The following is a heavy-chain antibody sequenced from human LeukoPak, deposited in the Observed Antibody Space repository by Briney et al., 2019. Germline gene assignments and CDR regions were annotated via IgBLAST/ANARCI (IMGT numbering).Heavy chain of an antibody. CDR2: ISSSSSTI. CDR1: GFTFSSYS. V-gene: IGHV3-48*02. D-gene: IGHD3-22*01. J-gene: IGHJ4*02. Sequence: GGSLRLSCAASGFTFSSYSMNWVRQAPGKGLEWVSYISSSSSTIYYADSVKGRFTISRDNAKNSLYLQMNSLRDEDTAVYYCARGYYYDSSALTPTDYWGPGTLVTVSS. CDR3: ARGYYYDSSALTPTDY.